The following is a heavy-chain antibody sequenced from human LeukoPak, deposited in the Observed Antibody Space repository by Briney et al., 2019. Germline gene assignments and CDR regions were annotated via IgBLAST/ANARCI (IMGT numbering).Heavy chain of an antibody. CDR1: GGSISSYY. CDR3: ASNYYDSSGYDY. V-gene: IGHV4-59*01. J-gene: IGHJ4*02. CDR2: IYYSGST. Sequence: SETLSLTCTVSGGSISSYYWSWIRQPPGEGLEWIGYIYYSGSTNYDPSLKSRVTISVDTSKNQFSLKLSSVTAADTAVYYCASNYYDSSGYDYWGREPWSPSPQ. D-gene: IGHD3-22*01.